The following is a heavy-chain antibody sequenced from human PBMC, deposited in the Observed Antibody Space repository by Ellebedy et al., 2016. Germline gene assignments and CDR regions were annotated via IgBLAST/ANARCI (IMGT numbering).Heavy chain of an antibody. CDR3: VRDRPHNWFDP. J-gene: IGHJ5*02. CDR1: GFVFGSHW. V-gene: IGHV3-74*01. Sequence: EGSLRLSCAASGFVFGSHWMHWVRQAPGKGLVWVSGIDDDGSRTQYADSVRGRFTVSRDNAKNMVYLQMNSLRVEDTAVYYCVRDRPHNWFDPWGHGTLVTVPP. CDR2: IDDDGSRT.